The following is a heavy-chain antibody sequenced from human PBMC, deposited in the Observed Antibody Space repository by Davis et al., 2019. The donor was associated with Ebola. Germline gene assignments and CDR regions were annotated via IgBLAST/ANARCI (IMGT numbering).Heavy chain of an antibody. CDR2: ISWNTNVT. CDR3: AKGRGGSIAASLNY. D-gene: IGHD6-13*01. J-gene: IGHJ4*02. Sequence: SLKISCAASGFTFDDYGMHWVRQAPGKGLEWISGISWNTNVTGYADSVRGRFTISRDNAKNSVFLQINSLRVEDAALYYCAKGRGGSIAASLNYWGQGTVVIVSS. CDR1: GFTFDDYG. V-gene: IGHV3-9*01.